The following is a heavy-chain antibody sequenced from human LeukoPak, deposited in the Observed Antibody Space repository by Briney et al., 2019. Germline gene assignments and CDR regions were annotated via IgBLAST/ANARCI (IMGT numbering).Heavy chain of an antibody. D-gene: IGHD6-13*01. CDR2: INHSGST. CDR3: LAAAGTLIDY. J-gene: IGHJ4*02. CDR1: GGSFSGYY. V-gene: IGHV4-34*01. Sequence: SETLSLTCAVYGGSFSGYYWSWIRQPPGKGLEWTGEINHSGSTNYNPSLKSRVTISVDTSKNQFSLKLSSVTAADTAVYYCLAAAGTLIDYWGQGTLVTVSS.